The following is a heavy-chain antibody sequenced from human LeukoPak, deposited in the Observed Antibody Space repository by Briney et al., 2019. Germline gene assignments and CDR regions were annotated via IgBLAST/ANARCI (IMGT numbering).Heavy chain of an antibody. Sequence: QPGRSLRLSCAASGFSFDDYAMHWVRQAPGKGLEWVSGISWDGGRIDYADSVKGRFTLSRDNAKNSLFLQMNSLRADDTAVYYCARGGLWDDPTYFDYWGQGTLVTVSS. V-gene: IGHV3-9*01. J-gene: IGHJ4*02. D-gene: IGHD1-1*01. CDR3: ARGGLWDDPTYFDY. CDR2: ISWDGGRI. CDR1: GFSFDDYA.